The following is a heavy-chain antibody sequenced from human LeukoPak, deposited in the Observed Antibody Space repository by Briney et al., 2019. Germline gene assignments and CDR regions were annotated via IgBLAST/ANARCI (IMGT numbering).Heavy chain of an antibody. CDR3: ARVNSYAGWFDP. Sequence: SETLSLTCTVSGGSISSSRYYWSWIRQPPGKGLEWIGEINHSGSTNYNPSLKSRVTISVDTSKNQFSLKLSSVTAADTAVYYCARVNSYAGWFDPWGQGTLVTVSS. CDR1: GGSISSSRYY. V-gene: IGHV4-39*07. CDR2: INHSGST. D-gene: IGHD4-23*01. J-gene: IGHJ5*02.